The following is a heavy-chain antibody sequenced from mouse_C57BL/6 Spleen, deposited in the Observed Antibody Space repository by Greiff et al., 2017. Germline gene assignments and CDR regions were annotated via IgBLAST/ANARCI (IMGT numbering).Heavy chain of an antibody. CDR2: INPNYGTT. CDR1: GYSFTDYY. Sequence: EVQLQQSGPELVKPGASVKISCKASGYSFTDYYMNWVKQSNGKSLEWIGVINPNYGTTSYNQKFKGKATLTVDQSSSTAYMQLNSLTSEDSAVDYCAKTTVIDYDMDDWGQGTSVTVSS. V-gene: IGHV1-39*01. J-gene: IGHJ4*01. CDR3: AKTTVIDYDMDD. D-gene: IGHD1-1*01.